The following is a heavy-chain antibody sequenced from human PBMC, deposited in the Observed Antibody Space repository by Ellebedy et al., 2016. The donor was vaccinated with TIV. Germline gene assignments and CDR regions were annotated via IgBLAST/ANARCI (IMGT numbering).Heavy chain of an antibody. CDR2: INPNSGGT. V-gene: IGHV1-2*02. CDR1: GYTFTSYY. Sequence: ASVKVSCXASGYTFTSYYMHWVRQAPGQGLEWMGWINPNSGGTNYAQKFQGRVTMTRDTSISTAYMELSRLRSDDTAVYYCAREPVPAAITTDWFDPWGQGTLVTVSS. J-gene: IGHJ5*02. D-gene: IGHD2-2*02. CDR3: AREPVPAAITTDWFDP.